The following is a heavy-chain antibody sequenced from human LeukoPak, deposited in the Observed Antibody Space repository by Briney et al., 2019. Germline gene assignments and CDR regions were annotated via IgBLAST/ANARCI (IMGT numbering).Heavy chain of an antibody. J-gene: IGHJ6*03. D-gene: IGHD3-9*01. CDR3: ARASVLRYFDWPLDMDV. CDR2: IYPGDSDT. Sequence: GESLKISCKGSGYSFTRNWIGWVRQMPGKGLEWMGIIYPGDSDTRYSPSFQGQVTISANKSISTAYLQWSSLKASDTAMYYCARASVLRYFDWPLDMDVWGKGTTVTISS. V-gene: IGHV5-51*01. CDR1: GYSFTRNW.